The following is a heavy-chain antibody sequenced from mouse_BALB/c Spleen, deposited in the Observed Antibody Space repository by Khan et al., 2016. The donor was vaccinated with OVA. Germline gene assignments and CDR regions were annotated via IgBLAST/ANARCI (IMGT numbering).Heavy chain of an antibody. J-gene: IGHJ1*01. Sequence: QVQLKESGPGLVAPSQSLSITCTVSGFSLTKYGVSWVRQSPGKGLEWLGIISGDGSKNYHSALKSTLSISKDNYKSQVFLKLNSRQADDTATYYCAKFYYANVDGWYFDVWGAGTTVTVSS. CDR1: GFSLTKYG. V-gene: IGHV2-3*01. CDR3: AKFYYANVDGWYFDV. D-gene: IGHD2-1*01. CDR2: ISGDGSK.